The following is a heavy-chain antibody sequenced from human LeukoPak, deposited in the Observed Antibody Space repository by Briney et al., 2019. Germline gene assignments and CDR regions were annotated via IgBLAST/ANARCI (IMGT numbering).Heavy chain of an antibody. CDR3: ATDLRISMVRGVNY. D-gene: IGHD3-10*01. CDR2: ISGRGDST. CDR1: GFAFSTYA. V-gene: IGHV3-23*01. J-gene: IGHJ4*02. Sequence: GGSLRLSCAASGFAFSTYAMMWVRQAPGKGLEWVSAISGRGDSTYYADSVKGRFTISRDNSKNTLYLQMNSLRAEDTAVYYCATDLRISMVRGVNYWGQGTLVTVSS.